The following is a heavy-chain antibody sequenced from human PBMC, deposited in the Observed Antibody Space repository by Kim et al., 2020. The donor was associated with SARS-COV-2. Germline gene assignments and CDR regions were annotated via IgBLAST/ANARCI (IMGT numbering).Heavy chain of an antibody. D-gene: IGHD6-19*01. V-gene: IGHV1-2*06. J-gene: IGHJ4*02. CDR2: INPNSGGT. Sequence: ASVKVSCKASGYTFTGYYMHWVRQAPGQGLEWMGRINPNSGGTNYAQKFQGRVTMTRDTSISTAYMELSRLRSDDTAVYYCARELIGQWLVYMPDYWGQGTLVTVSS. CDR3: ARELIGQWLVYMPDY. CDR1: GYTFTGYY.